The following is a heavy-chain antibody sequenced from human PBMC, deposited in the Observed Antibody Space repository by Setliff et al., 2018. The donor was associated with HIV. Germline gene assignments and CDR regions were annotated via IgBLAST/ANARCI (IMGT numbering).Heavy chain of an antibody. V-gene: IGHV4-39*07. CDR2: INHSGST. J-gene: IGHJ6*02. D-gene: IGHD3-3*01. Sequence: PSETLSLTCTVSGGSISSGDYYWSWIRQPPGKGLEWIGGINHSGSTNYNPSLKSRVTISVDTSKNQFSLKLSSVIAADTAVYYCARIFGDQGYYYGMDVWGQGTTVTVSS. CDR1: GGSISSGDYY. CDR3: ARIFGDQGYYYGMDV.